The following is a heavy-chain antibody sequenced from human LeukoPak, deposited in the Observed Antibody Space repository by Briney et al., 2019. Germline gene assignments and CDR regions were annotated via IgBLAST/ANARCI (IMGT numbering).Heavy chain of an antibody. CDR2: ISSSGGYT. J-gene: IGHJ4*02. Sequence: PGGSLTLSCAASGFTFSSYAMSWVRQAPGKGLEWVSTISSSGGYTYYADSVKGRFTISRDNSKNTLYLLLNSLRAEDTAVYYCARVSGDQRYFDYWGQGTLVTVSS. V-gene: IGHV3-23*01. CDR1: GFTFSSYA. CDR3: ARVSGDQRYFDY. D-gene: IGHD7-27*01.